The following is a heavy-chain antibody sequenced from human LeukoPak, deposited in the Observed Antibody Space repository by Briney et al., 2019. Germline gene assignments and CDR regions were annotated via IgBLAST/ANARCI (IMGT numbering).Heavy chain of an antibody. CDR3: ARAEQWLVRPLDY. V-gene: IGHV4-30-2*01. CDR1: GGSISSGGYS. D-gene: IGHD6-19*01. J-gene: IGHJ4*02. CDR2: IYHSGST. Sequence: PSQTLSLTCAVSGGSISSGGYSWSWIRQPPGKGLEWIGYIYHSGSTYYNPSLKSRVTISVDRSKNQFSLKLSSVTAADTAVYYCARAEQWLVRPLDYWGQGTLVTVSS.